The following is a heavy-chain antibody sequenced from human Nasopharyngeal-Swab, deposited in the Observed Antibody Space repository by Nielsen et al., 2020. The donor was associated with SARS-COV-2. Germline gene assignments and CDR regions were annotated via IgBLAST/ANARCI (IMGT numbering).Heavy chain of an antibody. CDR1: GYTFTSYY. V-gene: IGHV1-46*01. CDR3: SRNGYLIPSAAGKDY. CDR2: INPSGGST. D-gene: IGHD6-13*01. Sequence: ASVKVSCKASGYTFTSYYMHWVRQAPGQGLEWMGIINPSGGSTSYAQKFQDRVTMTRDTSTSTVYMELSSLRSEDTAVYYCSRNGYLIPSAAGKDYWGQGTLVTVSS. J-gene: IGHJ4*02.